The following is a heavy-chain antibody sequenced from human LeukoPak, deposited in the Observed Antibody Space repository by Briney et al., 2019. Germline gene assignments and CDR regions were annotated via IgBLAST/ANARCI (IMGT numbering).Heavy chain of an antibody. V-gene: IGHV1-18*01. CDR2: ISAYNGNT. CDR1: GYTFTSYG. D-gene: IGHD3-22*01. J-gene: IGHJ5*02. CDR3: AIENYYDSSGYYR. Sequence: AASVKVSCKASGYTFTSYGISWVRQAPGQGLEWMGWISAYNGNTNYAQKLQGRVTMTTDTSTSTAYMELRSLRSDDTAVYYCAIENYYDSSGYYRWGRGTLVTVSS.